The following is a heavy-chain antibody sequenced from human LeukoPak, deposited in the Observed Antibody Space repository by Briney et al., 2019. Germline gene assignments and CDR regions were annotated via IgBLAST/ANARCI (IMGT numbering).Heavy chain of an antibody. CDR3: ARDKRIAVAGTRGVDY. V-gene: IGHV4-39*07. CDR2: IYYSGST. Sequence: SETLSLTCTVSGGSISSSSYYWGWIRQPPGKGLEWIGSIYYSGSTYYNPSPKSRVTISVDMSKNQFSLKLSSVTAADTAVYYCARDKRIAVAGTRGVDYWGQGTLVTVSS. J-gene: IGHJ4*02. D-gene: IGHD6-19*01. CDR1: GGSISSSSYY.